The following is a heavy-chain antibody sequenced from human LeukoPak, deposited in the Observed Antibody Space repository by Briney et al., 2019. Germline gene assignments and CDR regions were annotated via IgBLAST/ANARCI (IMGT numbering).Heavy chain of an antibody. CDR3: ATVFYSGSDTSDH. V-gene: IGHV3-23*01. Sequence: GGSLRLSCLASGFSFSNYAMSWVRQAPGKGLEWVSAVSGSGGSTYSADSVKGRFTISRDNSKNTLFLQMSSLRAEDTAVYYCATVFYSGSDTSDHWGQGTLVTVSS. CDR2: VSGSGGST. CDR1: GFSFSNYA. J-gene: IGHJ4*02. D-gene: IGHD5-12*01.